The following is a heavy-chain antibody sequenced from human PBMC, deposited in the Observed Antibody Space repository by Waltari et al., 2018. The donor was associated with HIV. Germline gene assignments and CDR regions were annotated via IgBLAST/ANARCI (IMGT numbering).Heavy chain of an antibody. J-gene: IGHJ4*02. CDR2: IGWSSNSR. CDR3: AKDKFPNSGFCSGGSCSYFDY. D-gene: IGHD2-15*01. Sequence: VQLVESGGGLVQHGRSLRLSCAASGFPFADYAMHWVRQAPGKGLEWVSSIGWSSNSRDYADSVKGRFTISRDNAKNSLYLEMHSLTTEDTALYFCAKDKFPNSGFCSGGSCSYFDYWGQGTLVTVSS. CDR1: GFPFADYA. V-gene: IGHV3-9*01.